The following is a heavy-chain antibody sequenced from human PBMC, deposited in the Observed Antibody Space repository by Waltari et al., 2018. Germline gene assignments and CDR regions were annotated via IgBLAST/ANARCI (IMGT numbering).Heavy chain of an antibody. CDR1: GLPYSDHF. CDR2: ISPDGRRT. D-gene: IGHD6-19*01. J-gene: IGHJ6*02. CDR3: TRGSRGWNGMDV. V-gene: IGHV3-74*01. Sequence: EVQLEESGGGLVQPGGSLRLSCVASGLPYSDHFMPWVRQVPGQGLGWVSEISPDGRRTNHAESVKGRFTTSRDNANNMLYLHMTSLRVEDTSVYFCTRGSRGWNGMDVWGQGTTVTVSS.